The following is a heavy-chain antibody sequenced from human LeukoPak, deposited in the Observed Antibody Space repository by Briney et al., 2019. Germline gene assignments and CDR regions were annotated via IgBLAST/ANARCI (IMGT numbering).Heavy chain of an antibody. J-gene: IGHJ4*02. D-gene: IGHD3-9*01. CDR2: ITGSGGNT. CDR3: AKWGDYDVLTGYYVSDY. CDR1: GFTFSNYA. V-gene: IGHV3-23*01. Sequence: GASLRLSCVASGFTFSNYAMSWVRQAPGKGLEWVSPITGSGGNTYYADSVKGRFTISRDNSKNTVFLQMNSLRAEDTAVYYCAKWGDYDVLTGYYVSDYWGQGTLVTVSS.